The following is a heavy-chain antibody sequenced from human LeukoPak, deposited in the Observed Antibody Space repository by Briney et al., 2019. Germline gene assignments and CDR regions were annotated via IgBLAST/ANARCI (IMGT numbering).Heavy chain of an antibody. CDR1: GFTFSSYG. V-gene: IGHV3-30*18. CDR3: AKEEQAFDY. D-gene: IGHD1/OR15-1a*01. CDR2: ISYDGSNK. J-gene: IGHJ4*02. Sequence: PGGSLRLSCAASGFTFSSYGMHWVRQAPGKGLEWVAVISYDGSNKYYADSVKGRFTISRDNSKNTLYLQMNSLRAEDTAVYYCAKEEQAFDYWGQGTLVTVSS.